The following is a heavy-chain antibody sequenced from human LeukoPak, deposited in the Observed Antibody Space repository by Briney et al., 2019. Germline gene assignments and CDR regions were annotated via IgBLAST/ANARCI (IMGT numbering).Heavy chain of an antibody. V-gene: IGHV1-69*05. Sequence: SVKVSCKASGGTFSSYAISWVRQAPGQGHEWMGRIIPIFGTANYAQKFQGRVTITTDESTSTAYMELSSLRSEDTAVYYCARVQPYDSSGYYYHLAFDIWGQGTMVTVSA. CDR3: ARVQPYDSSGYYYHLAFDI. CDR2: IIPIFGTA. D-gene: IGHD3-22*01. J-gene: IGHJ3*02. CDR1: GGTFSSYA.